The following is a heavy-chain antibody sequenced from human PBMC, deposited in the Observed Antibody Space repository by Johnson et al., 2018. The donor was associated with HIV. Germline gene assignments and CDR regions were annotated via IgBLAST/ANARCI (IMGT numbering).Heavy chain of an antibody. CDR1: GFTVRSSY. J-gene: IGHJ3*02. CDR2: IRYDGSNK. Sequence: QVQLVESGGGLVQPGGSLRLSCAASGFTVRSSYMSWARQAPGKGLEGVAFIRYDGSNKYYADSVKGRFTISRDSSKNTLYLQMNSLRAEDTAVYYCARDRPITMDPRGAFDIWGQGTMVTVSS. D-gene: IGHD3-10*01. CDR3: ARDRPITMDPRGAFDI. V-gene: IGHV3-30*02.